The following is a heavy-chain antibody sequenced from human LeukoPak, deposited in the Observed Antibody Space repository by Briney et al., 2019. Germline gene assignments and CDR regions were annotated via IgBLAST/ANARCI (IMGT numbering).Heavy chain of an antibody. CDR2: TYYRSKWYN. CDR3: ARDGELTAQYYYYGMDV. Sequence: SQTLSLTCAISGDSFSSNSAAWNWIRQSPSRGLEWLGRTYYRSKWYNDYAVSVKSRITINPDTSKNQFSLQLNSVTPEDTAVYYCARDGELTAQYYYYGMDVWGQGTTVPVT. CDR1: GDSFSSNSAA. J-gene: IGHJ6*02. V-gene: IGHV6-1*01. D-gene: IGHD1-1*01.